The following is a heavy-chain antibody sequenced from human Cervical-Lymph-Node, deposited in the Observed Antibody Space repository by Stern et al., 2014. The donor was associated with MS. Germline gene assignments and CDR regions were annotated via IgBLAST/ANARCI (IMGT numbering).Heavy chain of an antibody. D-gene: IGHD4-17*01. J-gene: IGHJ2*01. CDR1: GFAFSHYG. CDR2: ISYDVSTK. Sequence: VQLVESGGGVVQPGRSLRVSCAASGFAFSHYGMNWVRQAPGKVLEWVAFISYDVSTKHYADSVKGRFTISRDNSNNMLFLQMNSLRTEDTAVYYCAKDWEYDGDIGWYSDVWGRGTLVTVSS. V-gene: IGHV3-30*18. CDR3: AKDWEYDGDIGWYSDV.